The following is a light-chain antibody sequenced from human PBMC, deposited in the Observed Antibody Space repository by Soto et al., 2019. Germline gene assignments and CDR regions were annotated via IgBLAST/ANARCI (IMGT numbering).Light chain of an antibody. CDR1: QSVSSN. Sequence: EIVMTQSPATLSVSPGERATLSCRASQSVSSNLAWYQQKPGQAPRLLIYGASTRATGVPARFSGSGSGTEFTLTISSLQSEDVAVYFCQQYNTWPTFGQGTKVEIK. J-gene: IGKJ1*01. V-gene: IGKV3-15*01. CDR2: GAS. CDR3: QQYNTWPT.